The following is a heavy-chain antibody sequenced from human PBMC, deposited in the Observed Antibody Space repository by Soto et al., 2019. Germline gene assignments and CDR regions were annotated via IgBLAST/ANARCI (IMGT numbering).Heavy chain of an antibody. Sequence: GGSLRLSCAASGFTFSSYAMSWVRQAPGKGLEWVSAISGSGGSTYYADSVKGRFTISRDNSKNTLYLQMNSLRAEDTAVYYCAEMGPGTYYYYYGMDVWGQGTTVTVSS. CDR3: AEMGPGTYYYYYGMDV. CDR1: GFTFSSYA. D-gene: IGHD2-8*01. V-gene: IGHV3-23*01. J-gene: IGHJ6*02. CDR2: ISGSGGST.